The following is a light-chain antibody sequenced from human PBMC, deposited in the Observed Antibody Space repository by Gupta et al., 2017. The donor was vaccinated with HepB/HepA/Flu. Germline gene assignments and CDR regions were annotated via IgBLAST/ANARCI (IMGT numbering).Light chain of an antibody. CDR3: QQVNSYLFS. J-gene: IGKJ3*01. CDR1: QGISTY. CDR2: AAS. Sequence: DIQLTQSPSFLSASIGDRVTITCRASQGISTYLAWYQQKPGKAPKLLMYAASTLQSGVPPRFSGSGSGTEFTLTINSLEPEDAATYFCQQVNSYLFSFGPGTKVDI. V-gene: IGKV1-9*01.